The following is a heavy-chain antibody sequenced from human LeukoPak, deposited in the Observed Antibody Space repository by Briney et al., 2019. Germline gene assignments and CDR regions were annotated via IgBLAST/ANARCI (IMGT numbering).Heavy chain of an antibody. Sequence: GGSLRLSCAASGFTFSDYYMSWIRQAPGKGLVWVSRINSDGSSTSYADSVKGRFTISRDNAKNTLYLQMNSLRAEDTAVYYCAREDSWNDKGNDYWGQGTLVTVSS. V-gene: IGHV3-74*01. CDR2: INSDGSST. CDR1: GFTFSDYY. J-gene: IGHJ4*02. D-gene: IGHD1-20*01. CDR3: AREDSWNDKGNDY.